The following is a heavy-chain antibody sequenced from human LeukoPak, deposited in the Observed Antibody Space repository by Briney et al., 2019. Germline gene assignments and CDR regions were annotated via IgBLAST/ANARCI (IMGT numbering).Heavy chain of an antibody. CDR2: ISSSSSTT. CDR3: ARGIRVLYYFDY. V-gene: IGHV3-48*01. CDR1: GFSFSDYN. D-gene: IGHD3-10*01. J-gene: IGHJ4*02. Sequence: TGGSLRLSCAASGFSFSDYNMNWVRQAPGKGLEWVAYISSSSSTTHYADSVTGRFSISRDNAKSSLYLQMNSLRAEDTAVYYCARGIRVLYYFDYWGQGTLVTVSS.